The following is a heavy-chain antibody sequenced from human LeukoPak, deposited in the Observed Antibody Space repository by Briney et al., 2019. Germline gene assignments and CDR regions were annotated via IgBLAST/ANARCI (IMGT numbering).Heavy chain of an antibody. CDR3: ARLSCLWFGELLYVDYYYGMDV. CDR2: INHSGST. Sequence: SETLSLTCAVYGGSFSGYYWSWIRQPPGNGLEWIGEINHSGSTNYNPSLKSRVTISVDTSKNQFSLKLSSVTAADTAVYYCARLSCLWFGELLYVDYYYGMDVWGQGTTVTVSS. CDR1: GGSFSGYY. J-gene: IGHJ6*02. D-gene: IGHD3-10*01. V-gene: IGHV4-34*01.